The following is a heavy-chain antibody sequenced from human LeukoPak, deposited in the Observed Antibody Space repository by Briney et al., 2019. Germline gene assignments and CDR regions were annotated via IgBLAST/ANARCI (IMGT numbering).Heavy chain of an antibody. V-gene: IGHV3-23*01. Sequence: GGSLRLSCAASGFTFSSYWMHWVRQAPGKGLEWVSAISSDATYTYYADSVKGRFTISGDNSKNTLFLEMNSLRAEDTATYYCTKDGAGTYYGLDVWGQGTTVIVSS. CDR2: ISSDATYT. D-gene: IGHD6-19*01. CDR3: TKDGAGTYYGLDV. CDR1: GFTFSSYW. J-gene: IGHJ6*02.